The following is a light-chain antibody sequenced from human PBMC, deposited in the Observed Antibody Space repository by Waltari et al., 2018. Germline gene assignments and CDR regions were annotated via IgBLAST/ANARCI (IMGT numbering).Light chain of an antibody. J-gene: IGLJ3*02. Sequence: QSVLTQPPSASGTPGQRVLISCSESSSNLGSHYVSWYQQIPGTAPKLLMYKNDQRPSGVPDRFSGSKSGTSASLAISGHRSEDEADYFCASWDGSLSGRVFGGGTKLTVL. CDR1: SSNLGSHY. V-gene: IGLV1-47*01. CDR2: KND. CDR3: ASWDGSLSGRV.